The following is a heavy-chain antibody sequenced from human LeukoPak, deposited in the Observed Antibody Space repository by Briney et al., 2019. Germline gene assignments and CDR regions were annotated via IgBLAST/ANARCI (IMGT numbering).Heavy chain of an antibody. CDR3: AKGTGPLYYYYYMDV. J-gene: IGHJ6*03. D-gene: IGHD3/OR15-3a*01. CDR1: GFTFISYA. Sequence: GGSLRLSCSASGFTFISYAMSSVRQAPGKGLGWVSAIRGSGGSTYYAESVKGRFTISRDNSKNTLYLQMNSLRAEDTAVYYCAKGTGPLYYYYYMDVWGKGPTVTVSS. V-gene: IGHV3-23*01. CDR2: IRGSGGST.